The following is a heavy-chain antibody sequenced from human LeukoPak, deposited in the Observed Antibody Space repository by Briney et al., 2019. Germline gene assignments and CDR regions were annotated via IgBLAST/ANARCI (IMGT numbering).Heavy chain of an antibody. Sequence: PSETLSLTCTVSGDSISGYYWSWIRQPAGKGLEWIGRIYSSGNTNYNPSLKSRVTMSADTSKRQSSLKVTSMTAADTAVYYCARDFSAVAARFFDYWGQGILVTVSS. CDR1: GDSISGYY. V-gene: IGHV4-4*07. CDR3: ARDFSAVAARFFDY. D-gene: IGHD6-19*01. CDR2: IYSSGNT. J-gene: IGHJ4*02.